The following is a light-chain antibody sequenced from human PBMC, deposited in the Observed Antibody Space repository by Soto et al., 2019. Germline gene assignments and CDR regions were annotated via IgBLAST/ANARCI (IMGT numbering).Light chain of an antibody. Sequence: QMTQSPASLSASVGDTVTITCRASQGISNFLAWFQQKPGKAPTSLISEASSLQSGVPSRFSSSGSGPDFTLTITRLQAEDFATYYCQQYHSYPVTFGGGTKVEIK. J-gene: IGKJ4*01. CDR3: QQYHSYPVT. V-gene: IGKV1-16*01. CDR1: QGISNF. CDR2: EAS.